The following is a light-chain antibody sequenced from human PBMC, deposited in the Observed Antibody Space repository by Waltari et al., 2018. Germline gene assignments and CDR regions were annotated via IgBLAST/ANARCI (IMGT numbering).Light chain of an antibody. Sequence: SFDLTQPPSLSVSPGQTASITCSGDKLGAKYACWYQQKPGQSPVLVIYQDNQRPSGIPERFSGSNSGNTATLNISGTQAMDEADYYCQAWDGNTFYVFGTGTKVTVL. V-gene: IGLV3-1*01. J-gene: IGLJ1*01. CDR2: QDN. CDR1: KLGAKY. CDR3: QAWDGNTFYV.